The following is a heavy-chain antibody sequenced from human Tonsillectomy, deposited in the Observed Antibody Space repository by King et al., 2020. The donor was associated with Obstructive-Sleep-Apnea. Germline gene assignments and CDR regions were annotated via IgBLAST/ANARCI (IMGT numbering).Heavy chain of an antibody. CDR3: ARGSHFRFRYFDWSPRQRWFDP. V-gene: IGHV1-8*01. CDR1: GYTFTSYD. CDR2: MNPNSGNT. J-gene: IGHJ5*02. Sequence: QLVQSWAEVKKPGASVKVSCKASGYTFTSYDINWGRQATGQGVEWMGWMNPNSGNTGYSQKFQGRGTMTRNTTIRTAYMELSSLRSEDTAVYYCARGSHFRFRYFDWSPRQRWFDPWGQGTLVTVSS. D-gene: IGHD3-9*01.